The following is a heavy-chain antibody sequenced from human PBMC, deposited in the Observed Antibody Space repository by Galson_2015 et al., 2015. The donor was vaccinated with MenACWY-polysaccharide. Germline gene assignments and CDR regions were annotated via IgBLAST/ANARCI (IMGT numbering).Heavy chain of an antibody. D-gene: IGHD2-8*01. Sequence: TLSLTCTVSGASISSGGHYWSWFRQYPGKSLELIGYIYYSGNTYYNPSLRSRATISVDASSYQFSLKLNSVTAADTAVYYCARSLTDCTTCFKGWFDSWGQGALVTVSS. CDR1: GASISSGGHY. J-gene: IGHJ5*01. CDR2: IYYSGNT. V-gene: IGHV4-31*03. CDR3: ARSLTDCTTCFKGWFDS.